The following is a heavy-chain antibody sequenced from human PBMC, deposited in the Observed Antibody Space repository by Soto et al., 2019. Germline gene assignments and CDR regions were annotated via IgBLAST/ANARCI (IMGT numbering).Heavy chain of an antibody. CDR2: ISGSGGTT. CDR1: GFTFNTYA. CDR3: AKGFIVVVTAIRPDDNFDV. J-gene: IGHJ3*01. D-gene: IGHD2-21*02. V-gene: IGHV3-23*01. Sequence: LRLSCAASGFTFNTYAMNWVRQAPGKGLEWVASISGSGGTTYYADSVKGRFTVSRDTSKNTLFLQMNSLSAEDTAVYYCAKGFIVVVTAIRPDDNFDVWGQGTMVTVSS.